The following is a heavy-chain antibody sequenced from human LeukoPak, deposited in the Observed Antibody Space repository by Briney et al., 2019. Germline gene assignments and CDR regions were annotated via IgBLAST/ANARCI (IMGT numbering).Heavy chain of an antibody. D-gene: IGHD3-10*01. CDR2: ISYDGSNK. CDR1: GFTFSSYA. J-gene: IGHJ4*02. Sequence: GRSLRLSCAASGFTFSSYAMHWVPQAPGKGLERVAVISYDGSNKYYADSVKGRFTISRDNSKNTLYLQMNSLRAEDTAVYYCARSLFGFGESWDDYWGQGTLVTVSS. V-gene: IGHV3-30*04. CDR3: ARSLFGFGESWDDY.